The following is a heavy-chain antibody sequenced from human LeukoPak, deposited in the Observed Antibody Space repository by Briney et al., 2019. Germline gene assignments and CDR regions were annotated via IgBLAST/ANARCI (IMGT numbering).Heavy chain of an antibody. CDR1: GFTFSSYS. V-gene: IGHV3-48*01. J-gene: IGHJ4*02. Sequence: PGGSLRLSCAASGFTFSSYSMNWVRQAPGKGLEWISYISSGSSTIYYADSVKGRFTISRENAKNSLYLQMNSLRAEETAVYYCARGNTIFGVVISSPDYWGQGTLVTVSS. CDR3: ARGNTIFGVVISSPDY. D-gene: IGHD3-3*01. CDR2: ISSGSSTI.